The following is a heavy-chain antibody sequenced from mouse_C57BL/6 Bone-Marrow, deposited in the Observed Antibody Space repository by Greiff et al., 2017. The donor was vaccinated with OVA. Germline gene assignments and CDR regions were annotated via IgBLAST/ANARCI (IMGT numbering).Heavy chain of an antibody. V-gene: IGHV5-17*01. J-gene: IGHJ2*01. Sequence: EVNVVESGGGLVKPGGSLKLSCAASGFTFSDYGMHWVRQAPEKGLEWVAYISSGSSTIYYADTVKGRFTISRDNAKNTLFLQMTSLGSEDTAMYYCAKLGRKTDYWGQGTTLTVSS. D-gene: IGHD4-1*01. CDR2: ISSGSSTI. CDR3: AKLGRKTDY. CDR1: GFTFSDYG.